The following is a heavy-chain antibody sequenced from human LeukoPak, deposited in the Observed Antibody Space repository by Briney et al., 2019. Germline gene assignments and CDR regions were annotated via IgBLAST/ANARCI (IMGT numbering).Heavy chain of an antibody. D-gene: IGHD6-13*01. CDR3: ARAGIAAAGTEGGNWFDP. J-gene: IGHJ5*02. CDR2: IYYSGST. V-gene: IGHV4-59*01. Sequence: SETLSLTCTVSGGSISSYYWSWIRQPPGKGLEWIGYIYYSGSTNYNPSLKSRVTISVDTSKNQFSLKLSSVTAADTAVYYCARAGIAAAGTEGGNWFDPGGQGTLVTVSS. CDR1: GGSISSYY.